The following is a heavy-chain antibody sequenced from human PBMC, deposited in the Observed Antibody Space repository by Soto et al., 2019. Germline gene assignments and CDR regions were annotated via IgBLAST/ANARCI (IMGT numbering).Heavy chain of an antibody. CDR3: ARAGLAVPGTGYGMDV. V-gene: IGHV1-18*01. CDR1: GYTFTSYG. CDR2: ISAYNGNT. D-gene: IGHD6-19*01. J-gene: IGHJ6*02. Sequence: ASVKVSCKASGYTFTSYGISWVRQAPGQGLEWMGWISAYNGNTNYAQKLQGRVTMTTDTSTSTAYMELRSLRSDDTAVYYCARAGLAVPGTGYGMDVRGQGTTVTVSS.